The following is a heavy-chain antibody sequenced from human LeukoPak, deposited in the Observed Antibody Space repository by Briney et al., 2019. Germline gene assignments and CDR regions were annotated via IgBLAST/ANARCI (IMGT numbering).Heavy chain of an antibody. Sequence: MSSETLSLTCAVYGGSFSGYYWSWIRQPPGEGLEWIGEINHSGSTNYNPSLKSRVTISVDTSKNQFSLKLSSVTAADTAVYYCAREAGSHSSGWPQRTYYYYMDVWGKGTTVTISS. D-gene: IGHD6-19*01. CDR3: AREAGSHSSGWPQRTYYYYMDV. J-gene: IGHJ6*03. V-gene: IGHV4-34*01. CDR1: GGSFSGYY. CDR2: INHSGST.